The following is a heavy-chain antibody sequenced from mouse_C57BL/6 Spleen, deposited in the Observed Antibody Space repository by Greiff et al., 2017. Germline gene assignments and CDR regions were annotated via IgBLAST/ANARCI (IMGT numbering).Heavy chain of an antibody. V-gene: IGHV6-3*01. CDR1: GFTFSNYW. D-gene: IGHD1-1*01. J-gene: IGHJ4*01. Sequence: EVKLVESGGGLVQPGGSMKLSCVASGFTFSNYWMNWVRQSPEKGLEWVAQIRLKSDNYATHYAESVKGRFTISRDDSKSSVYLQMNNLRAEDTGIYYCTRGYYGYYAMDYWGQGTSVTVSS. CDR3: TRGYYGYYAMDY. CDR2: IRLKSDNYAT.